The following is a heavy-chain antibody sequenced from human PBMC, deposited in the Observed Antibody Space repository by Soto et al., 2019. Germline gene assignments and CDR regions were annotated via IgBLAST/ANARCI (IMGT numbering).Heavy chain of an antibody. CDR3: ARGYCSSIGCSHYFDY. D-gene: IGHD2-2*01. Sequence: QVQLVQSGAEVKKPGASVKVSCKASGYNFPGNYMHWVRQAPGQGLERMALINPTTGGTSYEQKFQGRVTMTWDTSISTAYMELSRLRSDDTAIYYCARGYCSSIGCSHYFDYWGQGTLVTVSS. CDR1: GYNFPGNY. V-gene: IGHV1-2*02. CDR2: INPTTGGT. J-gene: IGHJ4*02.